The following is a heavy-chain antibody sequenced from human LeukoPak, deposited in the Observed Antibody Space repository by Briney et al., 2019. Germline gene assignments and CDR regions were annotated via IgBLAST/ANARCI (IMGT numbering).Heavy chain of an antibody. V-gene: IGHV3-23*01. D-gene: IGHD3-9*01. CDR3: AKSDFDRLLKSPFGY. J-gene: IGHJ4*02. Sequence: GGSLRLSCAASGFTFSSYAMSWVRQAPGKGLEWVSAISGSGGSTYYTDSVKGRFTISRDNSKNTLYLQMNSLRAEDTAVYYCAKSDFDRLLKSPFGYWGQGTLVTVSS. CDR1: GFTFSSYA. CDR2: ISGSGGST.